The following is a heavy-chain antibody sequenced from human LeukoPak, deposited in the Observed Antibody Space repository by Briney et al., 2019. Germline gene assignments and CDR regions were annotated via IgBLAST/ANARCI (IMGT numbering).Heavy chain of an antibody. CDR1: GFTFSSYG. V-gene: IGHV3-33*01. Sequence: GGSLRLSCAASGFTFSSYGMHWVRQAPGKGLEWVAVIWYDGSNKYYADSVKGRFTISRDNSKNTLYLQMNSLRAEDTAVYYCARDGTSGSGWYYLAFNFDYWGQGTLVTVSS. J-gene: IGHJ4*02. D-gene: IGHD6-19*01. CDR2: IWYDGSNK. CDR3: ARDGTSGSGWYYLAFNFDY.